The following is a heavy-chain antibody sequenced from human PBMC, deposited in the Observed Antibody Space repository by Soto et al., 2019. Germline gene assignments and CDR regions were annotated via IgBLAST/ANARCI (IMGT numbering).Heavy chain of an antibody. CDR3: ARFKGEYSSSWYRSYYYYGMDV. V-gene: IGHV5-10-1*01. CDR1: GYSFTSYW. CDR2: IDPSDSYT. D-gene: IGHD6-13*01. Sequence: GESLKISCNGSGYSFTSYWISWVRQMPGKGLEWMGRIDPSDSYTNYSPSFQGHVTISADKSISTAYLQWSSLKASDTAMYYCARFKGEYSSSWYRSYYYYGMDVWGQGTTVTVSS. J-gene: IGHJ6*02.